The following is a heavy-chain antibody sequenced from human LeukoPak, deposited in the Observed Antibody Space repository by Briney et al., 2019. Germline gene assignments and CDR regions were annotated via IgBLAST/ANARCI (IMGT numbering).Heavy chain of an antibody. CDR1: GFTFDDYA. D-gene: IGHD3-9*01. CDR2: ISWDSGSI. V-gene: IGHV3-9*01. CDR3: AKASKLRYFDWLSS. Sequence: PGGSLRLSCAASGFTFDDYAMHWVRQGPGKGLEWVSGISWDSGSIGYADSVKGRFTVSRDNAKNSLYLQMNSLRAEDTALYYCAKASKLRYFDWLSSWGQGTLVTVSS. J-gene: IGHJ5*02.